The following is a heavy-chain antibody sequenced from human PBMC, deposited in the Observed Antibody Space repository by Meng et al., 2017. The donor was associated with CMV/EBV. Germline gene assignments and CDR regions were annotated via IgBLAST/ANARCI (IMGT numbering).Heavy chain of an antibody. J-gene: IGHJ4*02. CDR2: ISYDGSNK. CDR1: GFTVSSYA. CDR3: ARVGGIAAADSFDY. V-gene: IGHV3-30-3*01. D-gene: IGHD6-13*01. Sequence: QVQLVESGGGVVQTGRSLRLSCAASGFTVSSYAMHWVRQAPGKGLEWVAVISYDGSNKYYADSVKGRFTISRDNSKNTLYLQMNSLRAEDTAVYYCARVGGIAAADSFDYWGQGTLVTVSS.